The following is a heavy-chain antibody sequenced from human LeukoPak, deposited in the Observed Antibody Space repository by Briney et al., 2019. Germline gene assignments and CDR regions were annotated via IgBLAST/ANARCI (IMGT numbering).Heavy chain of an antibody. CDR2: IHYSGST. J-gene: IGHJ3*02. D-gene: IGHD3-3*01. Sequence: SETLSLTCTVSGGSISSYYWSWIRQPPGKGLEWIGYIHYSGSTNYNPSLKSRVTISVDTSKNQFSLKLSSVTAADTAVYYCARWNDFWSGYTDAFDIWGQGTMVTVSS. V-gene: IGHV4-59*01. CDR1: GGSISSYY. CDR3: ARWNDFWSGYTDAFDI.